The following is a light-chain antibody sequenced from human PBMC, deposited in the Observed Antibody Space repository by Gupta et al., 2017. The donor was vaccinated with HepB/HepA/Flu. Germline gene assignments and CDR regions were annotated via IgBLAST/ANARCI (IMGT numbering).Light chain of an antibody. J-gene: IGLJ3*02. V-gene: IGLV1-44*01. Sequence: QSVLTQPPSASGTPGQRVTISCSGSFSNIGSDVVNWYQQLPGTAPKLLIYGDDQRPSGVPDRFSASKSGTSASLAISGLQAEDEADYYCAAWDDSLSGWVFGGGTKLTGL. CDR2: GDD. CDR1: FSNIGSDV. CDR3: AAWDDSLSGWV.